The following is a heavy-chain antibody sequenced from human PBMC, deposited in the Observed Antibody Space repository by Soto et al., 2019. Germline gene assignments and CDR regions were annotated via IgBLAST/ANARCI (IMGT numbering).Heavy chain of an antibody. CDR2: IGWGDDK. CDR3: ALTRPADPTKWFDH. J-gene: IGHJ5*02. V-gene: IGHV2-70*12. CDR1: GLPLSASGMF. Sequence: GPTVANPTYPLTLNCTFSGLPLSASGMFVSWIRQPPGKALEWLALIGWGDDKFYSPSLKTRLTISKDTFKNQVVLTMTNMDPMDTATYYCALTRPADPTKWFDHWGQGTLVTVSS.